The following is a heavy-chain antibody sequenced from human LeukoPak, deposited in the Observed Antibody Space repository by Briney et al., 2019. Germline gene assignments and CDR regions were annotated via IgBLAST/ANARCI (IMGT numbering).Heavy chain of an antibody. Sequence: SEALSLTCAVYGGSFSGYYWSWIRQPPGKGLEWIGEINHSGSTNYNPSLKSRVTISVDTSKNQFSLKLSSVTAADTAVYYCARDHIVGATSSLAAFDIWGQGTMVTVSS. CDR1: GGSFSGYY. CDR2: INHSGST. CDR3: ARDHIVGATSSLAAFDI. D-gene: IGHD1-26*01. J-gene: IGHJ3*02. V-gene: IGHV4-34*01.